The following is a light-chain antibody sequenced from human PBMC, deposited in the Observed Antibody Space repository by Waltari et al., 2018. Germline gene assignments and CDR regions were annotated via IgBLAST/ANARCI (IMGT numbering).Light chain of an antibody. Sequence: QLVLTQSPSASASLGASVKLTCILDSGHRYYAIAWHQQHPQKGPRFVMKVNNDGTHVRGDGIPDRFSGSASGPERYLTISSLQSEDEAGYYCQTWGPGIRVFGTGAKVTV. V-gene: IGLV4-69*01. CDR2: VNNDGTH. CDR1: SGHRYYA. J-gene: IGLJ1*01. CDR3: QTWGPGIRV.